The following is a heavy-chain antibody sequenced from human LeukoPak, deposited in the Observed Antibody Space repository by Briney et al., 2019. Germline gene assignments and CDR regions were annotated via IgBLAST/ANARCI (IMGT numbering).Heavy chain of an antibody. J-gene: IGHJ3*02. V-gene: IGHV3-30*02. CDR2: LRFDGNYE. Sequence: GGSLRLSCAASGFTFSTYGMHWVRQAPGKGLEWVAFLRFDGNYEYYTESVRGRFTISKDNSKNTLNLQMNSLRAEDTAVYYCAKSRIADAFDIWGQGTMVTVSS. D-gene: IGHD2-21*01. CDR3: AKSRIADAFDI. CDR1: GFTFSTYG.